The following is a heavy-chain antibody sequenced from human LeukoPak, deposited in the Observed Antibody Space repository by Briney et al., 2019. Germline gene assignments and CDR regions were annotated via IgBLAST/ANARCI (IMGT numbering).Heavy chain of an antibody. J-gene: IGHJ4*02. CDR3: ARDPAYCGGDYWGLFDY. V-gene: IGHV3-30-3*01. CDR1: GFTFSSYA. D-gene: IGHD2-21*02. CDR2: ISYDGSNK. Sequence: GGSLRLSCAASGFTFSSYAMHWVRQAPGKGLEWVAVISYDGSNKYYADSVKGRFTISRDTSKKTLFLQVNSLRAEDTAVYYCARDPAYCGGDYWGLFDYWGQGTLVTVSS.